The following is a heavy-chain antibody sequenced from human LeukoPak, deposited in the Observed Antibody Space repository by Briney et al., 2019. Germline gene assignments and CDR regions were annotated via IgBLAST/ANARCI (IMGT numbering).Heavy chain of an antibody. CDR1: GGSFSGYY. D-gene: IGHD4-17*01. CDR3: ARPHPPTVTTPYWYFAL. J-gene: IGHJ2*01. Sequence: SETLSLTCAVYGGSFSGYYWSWIRQPPGKGLEWIGEINHSGSTNYNPSLKSRVTISVDTSKNQFSLKLSSVTAADTAVYYCARPHPPTVTTPYWYFALWGRGTLVTVSS. CDR2: INHSGST. V-gene: IGHV4-34*01.